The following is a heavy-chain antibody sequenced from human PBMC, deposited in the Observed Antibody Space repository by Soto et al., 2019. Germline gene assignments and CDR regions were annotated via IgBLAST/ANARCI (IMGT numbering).Heavy chain of an antibody. CDR1: GGSISSYY. CDR2: IYASGST. V-gene: IGHV4-4*07. Sequence: PSETLSLTCTVSGGSISSYYWSWIRQPAGKGLEWIGRIYASGSTNYNPSLKSRVTMSVDTSKNQFSLKLSSVTAADTAVYYCARDSGSAAAGGFDYWGQGTLVTVSS. J-gene: IGHJ4*02. CDR3: ARDSGSAAAGGFDY. D-gene: IGHD6-13*01.